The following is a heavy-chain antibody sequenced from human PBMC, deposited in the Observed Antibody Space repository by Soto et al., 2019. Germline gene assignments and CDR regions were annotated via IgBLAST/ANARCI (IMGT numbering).Heavy chain of an antibody. CDR3: AKDGITGIAAAGTRIIPPEANRMDV. Sequence: GGSLRLSCAASGFTFSSYAMSWVRQAPGKGLEWVSAISGSGGSTYYADSVKGRFTISRDNSKNTLYLQMNSLRAEDTAVYYCAKDGITGIAAAGTRIIPPEANRMDVWGQGTTVTVSS. CDR1: GFTFSSYA. V-gene: IGHV3-23*01. D-gene: IGHD6-13*01. CDR2: ISGSGGST. J-gene: IGHJ6*02.